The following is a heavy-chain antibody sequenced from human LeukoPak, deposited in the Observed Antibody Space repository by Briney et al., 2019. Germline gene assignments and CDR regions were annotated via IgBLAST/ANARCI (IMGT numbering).Heavy chain of an antibody. CDR3: AKGGGYEAQYYYYYLDV. Sequence: GGSLRLSCAASGFTFSTYDMHWVRQAPGKGLEWVAFIRYDGSNKYYAESVKGRFTISRDNSKNTLYLQMKSLRAEDTAVYYCAKGGGYEAQYYYYYLDVWGKGTTVTISS. CDR2: IRYDGSNK. CDR1: GFTFSTYD. V-gene: IGHV3-30*02. J-gene: IGHJ6*03. D-gene: IGHD5-12*01.